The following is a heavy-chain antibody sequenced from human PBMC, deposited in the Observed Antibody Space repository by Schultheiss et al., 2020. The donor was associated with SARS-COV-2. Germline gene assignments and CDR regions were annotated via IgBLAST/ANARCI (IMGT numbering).Heavy chain of an antibody. CDR3: ASLMGSGYYRDY. CDR2: IYTSGST. Sequence: SETLSLTCTVSGYSISSGYYWGWIRQPAGKGLEWIGRIYTSGSTNYNPSLKSRVTISVDTSKNQFSLKLSSVTAADTAVYYCASLMGSGYYRDYWGQGTLVTVSS. V-gene: IGHV4-61*02. CDR1: GYSISSGYY. J-gene: IGHJ4*02. D-gene: IGHD3-22*01.